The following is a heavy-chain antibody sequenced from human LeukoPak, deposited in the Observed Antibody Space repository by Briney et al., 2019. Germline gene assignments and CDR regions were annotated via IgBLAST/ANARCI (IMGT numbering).Heavy chain of an antibody. V-gene: IGHV4-30-2*01. CDR2: IYHSGST. CDR1: GGSISSGGYS. Sequence: SETLSLICAVSGGSISSGGYSWSWIRQPPGKGLEWIGYIYHSGSTYYNPSLKSRVTISVDRSKNQFSLKLSSVTAADTAVYYCARGPPGDYAIDHWFDPWGQGTLVTVSS. CDR3: ARGPPGDYAIDHWFDP. J-gene: IGHJ5*02. D-gene: IGHD4-17*01.